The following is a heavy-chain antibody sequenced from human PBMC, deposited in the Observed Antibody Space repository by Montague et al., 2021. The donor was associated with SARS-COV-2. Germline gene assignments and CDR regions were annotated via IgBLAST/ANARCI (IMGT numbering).Heavy chain of an antibody. Sequence: SETLSLTCTVPGGSITGYYWSWLRRSPGKGLEWIAYIYDGGAVNYNPPLGSRVTISTDTSKNQLPLKVNSVTAADTAVYYCVRDHPYGGPRGAYDIWGQGTVVTVSS. J-gene: IGHJ3*02. CDR1: GGSITGYY. D-gene: IGHD4-23*01. CDR2: IYDGGAV. V-gene: IGHV4-59*01. CDR3: VRDHPYGGPRGAYDI.